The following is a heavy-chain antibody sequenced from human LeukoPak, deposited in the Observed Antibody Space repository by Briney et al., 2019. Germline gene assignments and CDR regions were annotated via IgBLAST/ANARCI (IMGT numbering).Heavy chain of an antibody. V-gene: IGHV4-4*07. CDR3: ARYYYDSSGYYYFDY. D-gene: IGHD3-22*01. J-gene: IGHJ4*02. CDR1: GGFISSYY. Sequence: SETLSLTCTVSGGFISSYYWSWIRQPAGKGLEWIGRIYTSGSTNYNPSLKSRVTMSVDTSKNQFSLKLSSVTAADTAVYYCARYYYDSSGYYYFDYWGQGTLVTVSS. CDR2: IYTSGST.